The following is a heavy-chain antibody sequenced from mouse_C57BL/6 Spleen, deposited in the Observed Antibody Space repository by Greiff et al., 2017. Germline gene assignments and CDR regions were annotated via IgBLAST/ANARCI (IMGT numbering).Heavy chain of an antibody. CDR3: AKKGDDYDWAMDY. D-gene: IGHD2-4*01. CDR1: GFSLTSYG. Sequence: VKVVESGPGLVQPSQSLSITCTVSGFSLTSYGVHWVRQPPGKGLEWLGVIWSGGSTDYNAAFISRLSISKDNSKSQVFFKMNSLQADDTAIYYCAKKGDDYDWAMDYWGQGTSVTVSS. CDR2: IWSGGST. J-gene: IGHJ4*01. V-gene: IGHV2-4*01.